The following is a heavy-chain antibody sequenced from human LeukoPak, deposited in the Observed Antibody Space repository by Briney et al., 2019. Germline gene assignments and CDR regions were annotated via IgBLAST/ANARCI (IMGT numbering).Heavy chain of an antibody. CDR2: IKAGNGNT. D-gene: IGHD3-10*01. V-gene: IGHV1-3*03. CDR1: GYTFTSYA. Sequence: ASVKVSCKASGYTFTSYAMHWVRQAPGQRLEWMGWIKAGNGNTKYSQEFQGRVTITRGTSASTAYMELSSLRSEDMAVYYCARGPGVGWFGPLKDYYMDVWGKGTTVTVSS. CDR3: ARGPGVGWFGPLKDYYMDV. J-gene: IGHJ6*03.